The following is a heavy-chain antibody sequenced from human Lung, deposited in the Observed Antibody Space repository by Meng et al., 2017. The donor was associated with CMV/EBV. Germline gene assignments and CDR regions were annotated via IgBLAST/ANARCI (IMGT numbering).Heavy chain of an antibody. J-gene: IGHJ4*02. CDR2: IYHSGGT. Sequence: GWDPAGVTRAGPLAPTCAISWCSISMWIWWSWVRQPPGKGLEWIGEIYHSGGTNYHPSLKIRVTISADKSKNQFSLKLRSVTAADTAVYYCASFPPPGKQWLVADYWGQGTLVTVSS. D-gene: IGHD6-19*01. V-gene: IGHV4-4*02. CDR3: ASFPPPGKQWLVADY. CDR1: WCSISMWIW.